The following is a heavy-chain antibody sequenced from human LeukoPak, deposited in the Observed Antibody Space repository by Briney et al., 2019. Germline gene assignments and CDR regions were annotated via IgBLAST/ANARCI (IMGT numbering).Heavy chain of an antibody. D-gene: IGHD3-16*01. V-gene: IGHV3-23*01. Sequence: GSLRLSCAASGFTFSNYGMSWVRQAPGKGLEWVSSISGSGDNTYYADSVKGRSAISRDNSKNTLYLQMDSLRVEDTAVYHCAKTNDYYDYWGRGTLVTVSS. CDR1: GFTFSNYG. CDR3: AKTNDYYDY. CDR2: ISGSGDNT. J-gene: IGHJ4*02.